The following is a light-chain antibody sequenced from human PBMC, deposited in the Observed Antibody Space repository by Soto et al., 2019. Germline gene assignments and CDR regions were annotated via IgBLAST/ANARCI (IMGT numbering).Light chain of an antibody. V-gene: IGKV3-20*01. Sequence: EIVLRQSPGTLSLSPGESTTLSCRASQSVGRNFLAWYQQKPGRAPRLLIHGASNRAAAIPDRFSGSGSETDFTLTISRLETEDFAVYYCHQYATSPLSFGGGTKVEIK. J-gene: IGKJ4*01. CDR1: QSVGRNF. CDR3: HQYATSPLS. CDR2: GAS.